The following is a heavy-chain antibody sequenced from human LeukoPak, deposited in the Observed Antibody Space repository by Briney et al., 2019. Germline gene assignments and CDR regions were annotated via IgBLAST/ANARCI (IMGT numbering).Heavy chain of an antibody. V-gene: IGHV4-59*01. CDR3: ARGHYDILTGYSDAFDI. CDR1: GGSISSYY. Sequence: SETLSLTCTVSGGSISSYYWSWIRQPPGKGLEWIGYINYSGSTNYNPSLKSRVTISVDTSKNQFSLKLSSVTAADTAVYYCARGHYDILTGYSDAFDIWGQGTMVTVSS. J-gene: IGHJ3*02. CDR2: INYSGST. D-gene: IGHD3-9*01.